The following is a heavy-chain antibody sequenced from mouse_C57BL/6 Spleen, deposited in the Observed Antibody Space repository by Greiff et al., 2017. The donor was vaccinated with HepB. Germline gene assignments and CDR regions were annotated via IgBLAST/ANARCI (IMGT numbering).Heavy chain of an antibody. CDR3: ARGVITTVVADYAMDY. Sequence: EVKLQESGPGLVKPSQSLSLTCSVTGYSITSGYYWNWIRQFPGNKLEWMGYISYDGSNNYNPSLKNRISITRDTSKNQFFLKLNSVTTEDTATYYCARGVITTVVADYAMDYWGQGTSVTVSS. D-gene: IGHD1-1*01. J-gene: IGHJ4*01. CDR1: GYSITSGYY. CDR2: ISYDGSN. V-gene: IGHV3-6*01.